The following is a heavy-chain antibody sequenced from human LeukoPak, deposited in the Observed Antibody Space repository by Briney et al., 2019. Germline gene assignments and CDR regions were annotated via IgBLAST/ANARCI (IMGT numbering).Heavy chain of an antibody. CDR2: IYYSGST. V-gene: IGHV4-59*01. CDR3: ARRSSGYYYWYFDL. Sequence: PSETLSLTCTVSGGSISSYYWSWIRQPPGKRLEWIGYIYYSGSTNYNPSLKSRVTISVDTSKNQFSLKLSSVTAADTAVYYCARRSSGYYYWYFDLWGRGTLVTVSS. CDR1: GGSISSYY. D-gene: IGHD3-22*01. J-gene: IGHJ2*01.